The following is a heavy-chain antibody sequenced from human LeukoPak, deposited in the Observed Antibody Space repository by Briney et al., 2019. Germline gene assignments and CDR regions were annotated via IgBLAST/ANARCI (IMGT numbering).Heavy chain of an antibody. CDR2: IYYSGST. D-gene: IGHD2-15*01. Sequence: SETLSLTCTVSGGSISNYYWSWIRQPPGKGLEWIGYIYYSGSTKYNPSLKSRVTIAVDTSKNQFSLKLNSVTAADTAVYYCARGFDGGSATKLARYYFDYWGQGTLVTVSS. CDR1: GGSISNYY. J-gene: IGHJ4*02. V-gene: IGHV4-59*01. CDR3: ARGFDGGSATKLARYYFDY.